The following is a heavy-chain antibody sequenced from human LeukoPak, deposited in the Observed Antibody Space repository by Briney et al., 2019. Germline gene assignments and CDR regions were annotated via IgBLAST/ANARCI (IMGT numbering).Heavy chain of an antibody. V-gene: IGHV1-8*01. CDR2: VNPNSGNT. CDR1: GYTFTSYD. CDR3: ARVVPAAMFAYYYYGMDV. D-gene: IGHD2-2*01. Sequence: ASVKVSCKASGYTFTSYDINWVRQATGQGLEWMGWVNPNSGNTGYAQKFQGRVTMTRNTSISTAYMELSSLRSEDTAVYYCARVVPAAMFAYYYYGMDVWGQGTTVTVSS. J-gene: IGHJ6*02.